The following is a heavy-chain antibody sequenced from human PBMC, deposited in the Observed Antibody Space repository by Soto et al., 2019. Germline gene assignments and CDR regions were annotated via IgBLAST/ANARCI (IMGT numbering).Heavy chain of an antibody. Sequence: QVQLQESGPGLVKPSETLSLTCTVSGGSISNYYWSWIRQPPGKGLEWIGYIYYSGSTNHNPSLKSRVTISVDTSKNQFSLKLSSVTAADTAVYYCARDHSSGYYLNWFDPWGQGTLVTVSS. CDR2: IYYSGST. D-gene: IGHD3-22*01. V-gene: IGHV4-59*01. J-gene: IGHJ5*02. CDR1: GGSISNYY. CDR3: ARDHSSGYYLNWFDP.